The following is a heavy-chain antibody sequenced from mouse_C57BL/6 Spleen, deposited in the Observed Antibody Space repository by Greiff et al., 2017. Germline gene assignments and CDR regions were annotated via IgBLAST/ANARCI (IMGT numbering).Heavy chain of an antibody. Sequence: EVKVEESGGGLVQPKGSLKLSCAASGFTFNTYAMHWVRQAPGKGLEWVARIRSKSSNYATYYADSVKDRFTISRDDSQSMLYLQMNNLKTEDTAMYYCVRGDSSGYENYFDYWGQGTTLTVSS. CDR1: GFTFNTYA. CDR3: VRGDSSGYENYFDY. D-gene: IGHD3-2*02. CDR2: IRSKSSNYAT. J-gene: IGHJ2*01. V-gene: IGHV10-3*01.